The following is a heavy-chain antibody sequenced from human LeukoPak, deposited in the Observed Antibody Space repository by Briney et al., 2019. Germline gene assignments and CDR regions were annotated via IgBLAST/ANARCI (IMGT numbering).Heavy chain of an antibody. CDR3: ARDWADYSKDY. V-gene: IGHV3-13*01. J-gene: IGHJ4*02. CDR1: GFTFSSYD. D-gene: IGHD4-11*01. Sequence: GGSLRLSCATSGFTFSSYDMHWVRHVTGKGLEWVSAISTGGDTHYPGSVKGRFTISRENAKNSMYLQMNSLRAGDTAVYYCARDWADYSKDYWGQGTLVTVSS. CDR2: ISTGGDT.